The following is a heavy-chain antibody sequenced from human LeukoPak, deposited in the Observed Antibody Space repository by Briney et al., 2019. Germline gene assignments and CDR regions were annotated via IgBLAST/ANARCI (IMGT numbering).Heavy chain of an antibody. CDR2: IIPIFGTA. J-gene: IGHJ4*02. D-gene: IGHD1-26*01. V-gene: IGHV1-69*13. CDR1: GGTFSSYA. Sequence: ASVKVSCKASGGTFSSYAISWVRQAPGQRLEWMGGIIPIFGTANYAQKFQGRVTITADESTSTAYMELSSLRSEDTAVYYCASPRGATMVSYFDYWGQGTLGTVSS. CDR3: ASPRGATMVSYFDY.